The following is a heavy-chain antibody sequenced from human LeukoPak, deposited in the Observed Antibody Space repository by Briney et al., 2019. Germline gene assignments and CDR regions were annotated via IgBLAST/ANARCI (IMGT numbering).Heavy chain of an antibody. CDR2: IYSGGST. Sequence: PGGSLRLSCAASGFTVSSNYMSWVRQAPGKGLEWVSVIYSGGSTYYADSVKGRFTISRDNSKNTLYLQMNSLRAEDTAVYYCASLYGSGSYYKGPYYYYGMDVWGQGTTVTVSS. J-gene: IGHJ6*02. CDR3: ASLYGSGSYYKGPYYYYGMDV. CDR1: GFTVSSNY. D-gene: IGHD3-10*01. V-gene: IGHV3-53*01.